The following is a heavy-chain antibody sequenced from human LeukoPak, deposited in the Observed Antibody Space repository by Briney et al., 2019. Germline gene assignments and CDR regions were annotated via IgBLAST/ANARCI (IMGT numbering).Heavy chain of an antibody. D-gene: IGHD6-19*01. J-gene: IGHJ4*02. CDR1: GFTFSSYA. Sequence: PGRSLRLSCAASGFTFSSYAMNWVRQAPGKGLEWVSYISSSSSTIYYADSVKGRFTISRDNAKNSLYLQMNSLRDEDTAVYYCARPVAGNIDYWGQGTLVTVSS. CDR2: ISSSSSTI. CDR3: ARPVAGNIDY. V-gene: IGHV3-48*02.